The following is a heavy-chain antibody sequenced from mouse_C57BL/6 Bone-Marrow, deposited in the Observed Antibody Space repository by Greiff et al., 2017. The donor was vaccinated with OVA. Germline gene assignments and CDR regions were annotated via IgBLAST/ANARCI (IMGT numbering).Heavy chain of an antibody. CDR3: ARGTQATSYAMDY. CDR2: ISSGSSTI. J-gene: IGHJ4*01. Sequence: EVMLVESGGGLVKPGGSLKLSCAASGFTFSDYGMHWVRQAPEKGLEWVAYISSGSSTIYYADTVKGRFTISIDNAKNTLFLQLTSLRSEDTAMYDCARGTQATSYAMDYWGQGTSVTVSS. V-gene: IGHV5-17*01. D-gene: IGHD3-2*02. CDR1: GFTFSDYG.